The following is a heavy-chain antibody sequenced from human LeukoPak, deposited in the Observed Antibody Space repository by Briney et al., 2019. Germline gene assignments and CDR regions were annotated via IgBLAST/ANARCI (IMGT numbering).Heavy chain of an antibody. D-gene: IGHD3-10*01. Sequence: GGSLRLSCAASGFTFSPFWMHWVRQAPGKGLAWVSRIHTDGNTRTYADSVKGRFTVSRDNAKDTLYLQMNNLRAEDTAVYYCTRDRGYYYMDVWGKGTTVTVSS. CDR1: GFTFSPFW. J-gene: IGHJ6*03. CDR3: TRDRGYYYMDV. V-gene: IGHV3-74*01. CDR2: IHTDGNTR.